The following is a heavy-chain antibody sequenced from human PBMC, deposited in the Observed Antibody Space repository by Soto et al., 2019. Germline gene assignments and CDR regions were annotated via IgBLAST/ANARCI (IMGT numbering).Heavy chain of an antibody. CDR2: IIPIFGTA. V-gene: IGHV1-69*13. CDR1: GGTFSSYA. CDR3: AAEVGVTAAGY. Sequence: ASVKVSCKASGGTFSSYAISWVRQAPGQGLEWMGGIIPIFGTANYAQEIQGRVTITADESTSTAYMELSSLRSEDTAVYYCAAEVGVTAAGYWGQGTLVTVSS. J-gene: IGHJ4*02. D-gene: IGHD6-13*01.